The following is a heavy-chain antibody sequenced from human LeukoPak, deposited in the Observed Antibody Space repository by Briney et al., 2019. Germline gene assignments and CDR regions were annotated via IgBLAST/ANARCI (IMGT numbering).Heavy chain of an antibody. CDR2: IWYDGSNK. Sequence: GGSLRLSCAASGFTFSSYGMHWVRQAPGKGLEWVAVIWYDGSNKYYADPVKGRFTISRDNSKNTLYLQMNSLRAEDTAVYYCARGRSCSSTSCPFSDYWGQGTLVTVSS. D-gene: IGHD2-2*01. J-gene: IGHJ4*02. V-gene: IGHV3-33*01. CDR1: GFTFSSYG. CDR3: ARGRSCSSTSCPFSDY.